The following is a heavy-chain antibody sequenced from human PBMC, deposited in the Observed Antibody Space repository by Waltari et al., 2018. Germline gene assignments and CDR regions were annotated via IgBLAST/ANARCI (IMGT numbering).Heavy chain of an antibody. CDR2: IIPIFGTA. D-gene: IGHD3-16*01. Sequence: QVQLVQSGAEVKKPGSSVKVSCKASGGTFSSYAISWVRQAPGQGLEWMRRIIPIFGTANSAQKFQGRVTITADKSTSTAYMELSSLRSEDTAVYYCARSWGTPGAFDIWGQGTMVTVSS. J-gene: IGHJ3*02. CDR3: ARSWGTPGAFDI. CDR1: GGTFSSYA. V-gene: IGHV1-69*08.